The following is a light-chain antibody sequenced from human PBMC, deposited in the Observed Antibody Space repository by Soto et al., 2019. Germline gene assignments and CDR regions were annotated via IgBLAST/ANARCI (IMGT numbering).Light chain of an antibody. V-gene: IGKV3D-15*01. J-gene: IGKJ5*01. CDR1: QSVSTK. Sequence: ETVMTQSPATLSVSPGARVTLSCRASQSVSTKLAWYQQKPGQAPRLLISGVSNRATGIPARFSGSGSGTEFSLTISSLQSEDFAVYYCQQYKNWPPITFGQGTRREIK. CDR2: GVS. CDR3: QQYKNWPPIT.